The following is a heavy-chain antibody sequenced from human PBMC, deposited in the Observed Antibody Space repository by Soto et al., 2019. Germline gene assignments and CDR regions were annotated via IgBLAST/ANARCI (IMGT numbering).Heavy chain of an antibody. CDR3: ATHPPYGPLAH. D-gene: IGHD4-17*01. V-gene: IGHV4-39*01. CDR2: IYYSENT. Sequence: SETLSLTCTVSGGSXSSSSNHXXWIRQPPGKGLEWIGNIYYSENTYYNPSLKSRVTISVDTSKNQFSLRLTSVTAADTAVYYCATHPPYGPLAHRGQGTLVTVSS. J-gene: IGHJ4*02. CDR1: GGSXSSSSNH.